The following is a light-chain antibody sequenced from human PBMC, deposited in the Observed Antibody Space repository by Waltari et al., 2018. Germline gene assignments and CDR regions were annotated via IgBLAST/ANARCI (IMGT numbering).Light chain of an antibody. J-gene: IGKJ5*01. CDR1: QAISIY. CDR2: AAS. V-gene: IGKV1-9*01. CDR3: QQLRSYPRIT. Sequence: IQLTQSPSSLSASVGDRVTITCRASQAISIYLAWYQQKPGKAPKLLIYAASTLQSGVPSRCIGSGSGTEFTLTISSLQPEDFATYYCQQLRSYPRITFGQGTRLDI.